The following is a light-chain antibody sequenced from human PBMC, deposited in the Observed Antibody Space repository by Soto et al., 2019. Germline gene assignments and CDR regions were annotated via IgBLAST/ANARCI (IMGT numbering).Light chain of an antibody. CDR1: QTISSY. CDR3: QQSYGTPRT. Sequence: DVQMTQSPASLSASVGDRVTITCRASQTISSYLNWYQQEPGKAPKLLIYAASTLQSGVPSRFSGSGSGTDFTLTISSLQPEDFATYYCQQSYGTPRTFGQGTKVDIK. CDR2: AAS. J-gene: IGKJ1*01. V-gene: IGKV1-39*01.